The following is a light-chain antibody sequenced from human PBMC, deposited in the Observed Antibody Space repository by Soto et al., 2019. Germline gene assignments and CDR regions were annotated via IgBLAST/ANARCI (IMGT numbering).Light chain of an antibody. J-gene: IGKJ1*01. CDR2: AAS. Sequence: IQITQSPSSLSASVGDRVTITCRASQSISSYLNRYQQKLGKAPTLRIYAASNLQSGVPSTSRGSSSGTEFTLTVSSLQPVDVAAYCSLQDHDDSWTFGQGTRVDSK. CDR3: LQDHDDSWT. V-gene: IGKV1-6*01. CDR1: QSISSY.